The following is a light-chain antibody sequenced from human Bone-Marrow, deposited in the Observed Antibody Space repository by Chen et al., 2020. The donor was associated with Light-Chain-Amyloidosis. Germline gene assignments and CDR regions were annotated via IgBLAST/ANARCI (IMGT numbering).Light chain of an antibody. CDR3: QSADSSGTYEVI. CDR1: DLPTKY. V-gene: IGLV3-25*03. J-gene: IGLJ2*01. CDR2: RDT. Sequence: SYERSQPPSVPVSRGQTARITCSGDDLPTKYAYWYQQQPGQAPALVIHRDTERPSGISERFSGSSSGTTATLTISGVHAEDEADYHCQSADSSGTYEVIFGGGTKLTVL.